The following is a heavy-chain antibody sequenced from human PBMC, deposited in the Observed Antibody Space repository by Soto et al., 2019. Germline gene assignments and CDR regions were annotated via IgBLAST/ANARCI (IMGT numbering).Heavy chain of an antibody. CDR3: AREGINNYNEYYFDS. CDR2: ISGSGNYT. J-gene: IGHJ4*02. D-gene: IGHD4-4*01. V-gene: IGHV3-21*01. CDR1: GFTFSTYS. Sequence: KTGGSLRLSCAASGFTFSTYSMNWVRQAPGKGLEWVSSISGSGNYTHYADFLRGRFTISRDNAKTSLYLQMNSLRAEDTAVYCCAREGINNYNEYYFDSWGQGTVVTVSS.